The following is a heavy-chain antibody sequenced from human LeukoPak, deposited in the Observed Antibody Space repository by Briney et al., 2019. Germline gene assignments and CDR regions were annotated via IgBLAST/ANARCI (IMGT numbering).Heavy chain of an antibody. CDR3: ARGDSGDYGDYSADYYYYYGMDV. V-gene: IGHV3-33*01. CDR2: IWYDGSNK. CDR1: GFTFSSYG. J-gene: IGHJ6*02. D-gene: IGHD4-17*01. Sequence: GGTLRLSCAASGFTFSSYGRQWVRQAPGKRLEGVADIWYDGSNKYYADSVKGRFTSSRDKTKNTLYLEMNSLRAEDTAVYYCARGDSGDYGDYSADYYYYYGMDVGGQGTRSPSP.